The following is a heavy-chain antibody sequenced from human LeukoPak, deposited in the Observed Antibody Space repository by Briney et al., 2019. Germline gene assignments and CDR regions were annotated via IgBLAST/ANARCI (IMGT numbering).Heavy chain of an antibody. V-gene: IGHV3-23*01. CDR3: AKDRYSGYGGLGDY. CDR1: GFTFNSYA. CDR2: ISATGGTT. D-gene: IGHD5-12*01. J-gene: IGHJ4*02. Sequence: GGSLRLSCAASGFTFNSYAMSWVRQAPGKGLEWVSAISATGGTTYYADSVKGRFTISRDNSKNTLYLQMNSLRAEDTAVYYCAKDRYSGYGGLGDYWGQGTLVTVSS.